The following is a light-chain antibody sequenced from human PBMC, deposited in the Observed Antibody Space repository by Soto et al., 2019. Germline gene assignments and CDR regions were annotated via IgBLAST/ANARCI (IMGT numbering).Light chain of an antibody. CDR2: GAS. CDR3: HQYGYSPNT. V-gene: IGKV3-20*01. Sequence: EIVLTQSPGTLSSSPGERATLSCRASRSVSSRYLAWYQQKAGQAPRLLISGASSRATGIPDRFSGSGSGTDFTLIISRLEPEDFAMHYCHQYGYSPNTFGQGTKVEIK. CDR1: RSVSSRY. J-gene: IGKJ2*01.